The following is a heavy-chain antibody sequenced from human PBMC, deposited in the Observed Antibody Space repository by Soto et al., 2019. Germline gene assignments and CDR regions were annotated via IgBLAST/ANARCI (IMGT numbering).Heavy chain of an antibody. CDR1: GGTFSSYA. CDR2: IIPIFGTA. V-gene: IGHV1-69*06. CDR3: ATSKFCGGDCYYYFDY. D-gene: IGHD2-21*02. Sequence: SVKVSCKASGGTFSSYAISWVRQAPGQGLEWMGGIIPIFGTANYAQKFQGRVTITADISTSTAYMELSSLRSEDTAVYYCATSKFCGGDCYYYFDYWGQGTLVTVS. J-gene: IGHJ4*02.